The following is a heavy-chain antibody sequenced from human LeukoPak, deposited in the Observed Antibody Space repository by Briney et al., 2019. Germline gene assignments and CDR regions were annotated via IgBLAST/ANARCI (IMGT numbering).Heavy chain of an antibody. V-gene: IGHV1-69*06. CDR2: IIPIFGTA. CDR3: ARVGNYGGNPGYRGYYYYYMDV. CDR1: GGTFSSYA. J-gene: IGHJ6*03. D-gene: IGHD4-23*01. Sequence: GASVKVSCKASGGTFSSYAISWVRQAPGQGLEWMGGIIPIFGTANYAQKFQGRVTITADKSTSTAYMELSSLRSEDTAVYYCARVGNYGGNPGYRGYYYYYMDVWGKGTTVTVSS.